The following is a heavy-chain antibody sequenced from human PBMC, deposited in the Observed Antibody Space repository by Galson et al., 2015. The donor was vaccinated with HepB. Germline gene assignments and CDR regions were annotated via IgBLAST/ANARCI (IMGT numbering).Heavy chain of an antibody. CDR1: GYTFTSYG. D-gene: IGHD5-18*01. J-gene: IGHJ6*02. Sequence: SVKVSCKASGYTFTSYGISWVRQAPGQGLEWMGWISAYNGNTNYAQKLQGRVTMTTDTSTSTAYMELRSLRSDDTAVYYCAGIYGYSYQYGMDVWGQGPTVTVSS. CDR3: AGIYGYSYQYGMDV. V-gene: IGHV1-18*04. CDR2: ISAYNGNT.